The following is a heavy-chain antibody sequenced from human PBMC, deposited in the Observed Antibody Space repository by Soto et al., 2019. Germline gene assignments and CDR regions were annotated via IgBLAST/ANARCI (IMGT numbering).Heavy chain of an antibody. Sequence: GGSLRLSCAASGFTFSIYAMHWVRQAPGKGLEWVAVISYDGSNKYYADSVKGRFTISRDNSKNTVYLQMNSLRAEDSAVYYCANPYTPDSWGKGTLVTVSS. CDR1: GFTFSIYA. CDR2: ISYDGSNK. D-gene: IGHD4-4*01. V-gene: IGHV3-30-3*01. CDR3: ANPYTPDS. J-gene: IGHJ5*01.